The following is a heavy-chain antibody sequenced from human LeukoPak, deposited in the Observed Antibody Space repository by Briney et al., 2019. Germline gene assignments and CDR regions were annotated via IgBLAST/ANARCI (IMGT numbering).Heavy chain of an antibody. CDR3: AKDQALYPPTMIVVVSPDY. V-gene: IGHV3-30*18. D-gene: IGHD3-22*01. CDR2: ISYDGSNK. J-gene: IGHJ4*02. CDR1: GFTFSSYG. Sequence: GGSLRLSCAASGFTFSSYGMHWVRQAPGKGLEWVAVISYDGSNKYYADSVKGRFTISRDNSKNTLYLQMNSLGAEDTAVYYCAKDQALYPPTMIVVVSPDYWGQGTLVTVSS.